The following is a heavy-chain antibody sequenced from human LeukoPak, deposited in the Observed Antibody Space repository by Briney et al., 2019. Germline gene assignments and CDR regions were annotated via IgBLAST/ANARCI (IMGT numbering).Heavy chain of an antibody. D-gene: IGHD3-22*01. CDR2: IDPSGGDT. V-gene: IGHV1-46*01. Sequence: ASVKVSCKASGYTFATYYMHWVRQAPGQGLEWMGIIDPSGGDTNYAQKFQGRVTMTRDMSTTTLYMELTSLGSEDTAVYYCARASYYYDSSGYYYESNVSGYFDYWGQGTLVTVSS. CDR1: GYTFATYY. CDR3: ARASYYYDSSGYYYESNVSGYFDY. J-gene: IGHJ4*02.